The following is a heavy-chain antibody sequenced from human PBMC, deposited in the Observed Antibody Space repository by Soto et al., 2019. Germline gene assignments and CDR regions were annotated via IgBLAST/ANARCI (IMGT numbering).Heavy chain of an antibody. Sequence: SETLSLTCTVSGGSISSYYWSWIRQPPGKGLEWIGYIYYSGSTNYNPSLKSRVTISVDTSKNQFSLKLSSVTAADTAVYYCARVYSSSWYYFDYWGQGTLVTVSS. J-gene: IGHJ4*02. CDR2: IYYSGST. CDR3: ARVYSSSWYYFDY. CDR1: GGSISSYY. V-gene: IGHV4-59*01. D-gene: IGHD6-13*01.